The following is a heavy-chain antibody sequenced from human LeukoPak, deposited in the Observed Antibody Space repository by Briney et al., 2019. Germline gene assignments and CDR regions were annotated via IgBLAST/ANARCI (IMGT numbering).Heavy chain of an antibody. CDR3: AIDHCSSTSCYGSDEIDY. V-gene: IGHV1-69*05. CDR2: IIPIFGTA. J-gene: IGHJ4*02. CDR1: GGTFSSYA. Sequence: ASVKVSCKASGGTFSSYAISWVRQAPGQGLEWMGGIIPIFGTANYAQKFQSRVTITTDESTSTAYMELSSLRSEDTAVYYCAIDHCSSTSCYGSDEIDYWGQGTLVTVSS. D-gene: IGHD2-2*01.